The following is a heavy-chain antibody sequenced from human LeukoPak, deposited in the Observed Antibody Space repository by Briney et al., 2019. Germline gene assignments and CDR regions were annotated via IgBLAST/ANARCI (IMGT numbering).Heavy chain of an antibody. D-gene: IGHD6-19*01. V-gene: IGHV4-59*08. J-gene: IGHJ4*02. CDR2: ISTSGST. CDR1: GGSISSYH. Sequence: SETLSLTCTVSGGSISSYHWSWVRQPPRPGLEWIGYISTSGSTNYNPSLQSRVTTSVDTSKNQLSLKLSSVTDADTAVYYCARHRTSGWGLDYWGQGTHVTVS. CDR3: ARHRTSGWGLDY.